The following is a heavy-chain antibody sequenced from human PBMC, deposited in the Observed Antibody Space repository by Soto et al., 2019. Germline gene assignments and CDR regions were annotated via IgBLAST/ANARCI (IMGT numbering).Heavy chain of an antibody. D-gene: IGHD2-15*01. CDR3: ALGYSSGGSCSSSTSYYYYGMDV. CDR2: IIPIFGTA. CDR1: GGTFSSYA. J-gene: IGHJ6*02. Sequence: QVQLVQSGAEVKKPGSSVKVSCKASGGTFSSYAISWVRQAPGQGLEWMGGIIPIFGTANYAQKFQGRVTITADESTSTAYMELSSLRSEDTAVDYCALGYSSGGSCSSSTSYYYYGMDVWGQGTTVTVSS. V-gene: IGHV1-69*01.